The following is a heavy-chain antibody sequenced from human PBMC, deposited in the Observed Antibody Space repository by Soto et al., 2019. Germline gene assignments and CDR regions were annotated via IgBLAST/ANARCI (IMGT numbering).Heavy chain of an antibody. CDR2: IYYSGST. D-gene: IGHD3-3*01. V-gene: IGHV4-59*01. Sequence: PSETLSLTCTVSGGSISSYYWGWIRQPPGKGLEWIGYIYYSGSTNYNPSLKSRVTISVDTSKNQFSLKLSSVTAADTAVYYCARTYDFWSGYNDEGWFDPWGQGTLVTVSS. J-gene: IGHJ5*02. CDR3: ARTYDFWSGYNDEGWFDP. CDR1: GGSISSYY.